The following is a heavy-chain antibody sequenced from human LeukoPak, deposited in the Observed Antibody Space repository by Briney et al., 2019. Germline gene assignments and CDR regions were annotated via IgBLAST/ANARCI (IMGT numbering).Heavy chain of an antibody. J-gene: IGHJ5*02. V-gene: IGHV3-21*01. CDR3: ARGVRGSGSNWFDP. CDR2: ISSSSSYI. D-gene: IGHD3-10*01. Sequence: GGSLRLSCAASGFTFSSYSMNWVRQAPGKGLEWVSSISSSSSYIYYADSVKGRFTISRDNAKNSLYLQINSLRAEDTAVYYCARGVRGSGSNWFDPWGQGTLVTVSS. CDR1: GFTFSSYS.